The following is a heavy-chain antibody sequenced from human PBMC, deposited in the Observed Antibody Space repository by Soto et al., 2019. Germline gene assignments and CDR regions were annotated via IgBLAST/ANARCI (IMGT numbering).Heavy chain of an antibody. CDR1: GGSMSEYF. CDR3: VSQRTSVLTQAYFDY. D-gene: IGHD2-8*01. CDR2: IYYLGST. J-gene: IGHJ4*02. V-gene: IGHV4-59*08. Sequence: PSETLSLTCSVSGGSMSEYFWSWIRQSPGKGLEWIGYIYYLGSTDYNPSLKSRVTISVDTSKRQFSLNLNSVTASDTAVYFCVSQRTSVLTQAYFDYWGPGALVTVS.